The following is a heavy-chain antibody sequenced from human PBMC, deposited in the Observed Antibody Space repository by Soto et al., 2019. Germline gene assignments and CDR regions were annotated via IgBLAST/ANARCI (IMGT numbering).Heavy chain of an antibody. D-gene: IGHD1-26*01. CDR2: ISWNSGRI. V-gene: IGHV3-9*01. J-gene: IGHJ4*02. CDR3: AKDKWELSYYFDH. Sequence: EVQLVESGGGLVHPGRSLRLSCAASGFTFDDYAMHWVRQAPGKGLEWVSIISWNSGRIGYADSVKGRFTISRDNAKNSLYLQMNSLRAEDTALYYCAKDKWELSYYFDHWGQGTLVTVSS. CDR1: GFTFDDYA.